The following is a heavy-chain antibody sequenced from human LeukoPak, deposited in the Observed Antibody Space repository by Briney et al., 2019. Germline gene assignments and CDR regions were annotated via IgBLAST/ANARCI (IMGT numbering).Heavy chain of an antibody. J-gene: IGHJ4*02. V-gene: IGHV3-23*01. Sequence: GGSLRLSCAASGFTFSSYAMSWVRQAPGKGLEWVSAISGSGGSTYHADSVKGRFTISRDNSKNTLYLQMNSLRAEDTAVYYCAKSQYYYDSSGYYYFDYWGQGTLVTVSS. CDR1: GFTFSSYA. CDR2: ISGSGGST. D-gene: IGHD3-22*01. CDR3: AKSQYYYDSSGYYYFDY.